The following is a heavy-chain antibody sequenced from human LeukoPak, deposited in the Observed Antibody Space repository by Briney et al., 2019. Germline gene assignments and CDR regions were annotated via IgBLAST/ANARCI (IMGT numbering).Heavy chain of an antibody. J-gene: IGHJ4*02. CDR2: IYPGDSDT. CDR3: ARRFLPDRDGYSYFDY. D-gene: IGHD5-24*01. CDR1: GYSFTSYW. Sequence: GESLKISCKGSGYSFTSYWIGWVRQMPGKGLEWMGIIYPGDSDTRYSPSFQGQVTISADKSISTAYLQWSSLKASDTAMYYCARRFLPDRDGYSYFDYWGQGTLVTVSS. V-gene: IGHV5-51*01.